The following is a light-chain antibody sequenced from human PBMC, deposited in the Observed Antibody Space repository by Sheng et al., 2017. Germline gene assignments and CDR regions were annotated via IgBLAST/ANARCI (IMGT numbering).Light chain of an antibody. CDR1: QGISSY. CDR2: AAS. CDR3: QQYYSYPRT. J-gene: IGKJ2*01. Sequence: AIRMTQSPSSFSASTGDRVTITCRASQGISSYLAWYQQKPGKAPKLLIYAASTLQSGVPSRFSGSGSGTDFTLTISCLQSEDFATYYCQQYYSYPRTFGQGTXLEIK. V-gene: IGKV1-8*01.